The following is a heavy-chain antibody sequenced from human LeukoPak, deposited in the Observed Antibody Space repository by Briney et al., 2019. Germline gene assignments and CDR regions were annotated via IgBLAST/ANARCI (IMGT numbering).Heavy chain of an antibody. CDR1: GFTFSSYA. Sequence: GGSLRLSCAASGFTFSSYAMHWVRQAPGKGLEYVSAISSNGGSTYYANSVKGRFTTSRDNSKNTLYLQMGSLRAEDMAVYYCARERYCSSTSCSYYYYYMDVWGKGTTVTVSS. CDR3: ARERYCSSTSCSYYYYYMDV. V-gene: IGHV3-64*01. D-gene: IGHD2-2*01. CDR2: ISSNGGST. J-gene: IGHJ6*03.